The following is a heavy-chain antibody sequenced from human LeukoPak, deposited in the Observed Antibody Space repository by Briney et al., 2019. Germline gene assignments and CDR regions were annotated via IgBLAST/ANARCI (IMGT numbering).Heavy chain of an antibody. CDR2: IYYSWST. CDR1: GGSISSSSYY. Sequence: SETLSLTCTVSGGSISSSSYYWGWIRQPPGKGLEWIGSIYYSWSTYYNPSLKRRVTIAVDTSKNQFSLKLSSVTAADTAVYYCARQGGSGSEFGYWGQGTLVTVSS. D-gene: IGHD3-10*01. J-gene: IGHJ4*02. CDR3: ARQGGSGSEFGY. V-gene: IGHV4-39*01.